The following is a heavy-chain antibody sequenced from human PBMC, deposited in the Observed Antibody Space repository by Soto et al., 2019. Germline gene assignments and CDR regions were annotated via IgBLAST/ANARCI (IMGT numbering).Heavy chain of an antibody. Sequence: EVQLVESGGGLVQPGGSLRLSCAASGFSFSTYWMTWVRQAPGKGLEGVANIRQDGSEKYYVDSVKGRFTISRDNAKNSLYLQMDSLSAEDTAVYYCAGDRGWNRLDYWGQGTLVTVSS. CDR1: GFSFSTYW. CDR2: IRQDGSEK. V-gene: IGHV3-7*04. D-gene: IGHD6-19*01. CDR3: AGDRGWNRLDY. J-gene: IGHJ4*02.